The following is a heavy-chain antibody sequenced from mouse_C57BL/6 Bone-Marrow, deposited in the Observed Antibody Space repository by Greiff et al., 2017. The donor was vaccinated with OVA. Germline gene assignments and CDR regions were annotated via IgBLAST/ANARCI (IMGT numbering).Heavy chain of an antibody. V-gene: IGHV1-52*01. J-gene: IGHJ2*01. Sequence: QVQLKQPGAELVRPGSSVKLSCKASGYTFTSYWMHWVKQRPIQGLEWIGNIDPSDSETNYNQKFKDKATLTVDKSSSTAYMQLSSLTSEDSAVYYCARFGNWDGDYWGQGTTLTVSS. D-gene: IGHD4-1*01. CDR2: IDPSDSET. CDR1: GYTFTSYW. CDR3: ARFGNWDGDY.